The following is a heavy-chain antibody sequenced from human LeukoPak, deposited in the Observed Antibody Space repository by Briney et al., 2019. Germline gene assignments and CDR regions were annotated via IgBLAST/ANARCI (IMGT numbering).Heavy chain of an antibody. J-gene: IGHJ1*01. V-gene: IGHV4-39*07. CDR1: GGSISSSSYY. CDR3: ARDRGSSSWYEYFQH. Sequence: PSETLSLTCTVSGGSISSSSYYWGWIRQPPGKGLEWIGSIYYSGSTYYNPSLKSRVTISVDTSKNQSSLKLSSVTAADTAVYYCARDRGSSSWYEYFQHWGQGTLVTVSS. CDR2: IYYSGST. D-gene: IGHD6-13*01.